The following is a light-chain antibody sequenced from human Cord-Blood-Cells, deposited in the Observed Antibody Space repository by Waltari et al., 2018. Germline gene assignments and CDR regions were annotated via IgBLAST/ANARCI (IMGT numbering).Light chain of an antibody. Sequence: SYELTQPPSVSVSPGQTASITCSGDKLGDKYACWYQQKPGQSPVLVIYQDSKRPSGIPERFSGSNSGKTATLTISGTQAMDEADYYCQAWDSSTAWVFGGGTKLTVL. J-gene: IGLJ3*02. V-gene: IGLV3-1*01. CDR1: KLGDKY. CDR2: QDS. CDR3: QAWDSSTAWV.